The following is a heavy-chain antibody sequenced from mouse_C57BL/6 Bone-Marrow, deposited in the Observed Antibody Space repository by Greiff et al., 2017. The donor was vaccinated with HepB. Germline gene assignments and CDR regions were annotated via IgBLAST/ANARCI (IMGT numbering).Heavy chain of an antibody. CDR2: ISYDGSN. CDR3: ARDRDYYGSSFWFAY. D-gene: IGHD1-1*01. CDR1: GYSITSGYY. V-gene: IGHV3-6*01. J-gene: IGHJ3*01. Sequence: EVQLQESGPGLVKPSQSLSLTCSVTGYSITSGYYWNWIRQFPGNKLEWMGYISYDGSNNYNPSLKNRISITRDTSKNQFFLKLNSVTTEDTATYYCARDRDYYGSSFWFAYWGQGTLVTVSA.